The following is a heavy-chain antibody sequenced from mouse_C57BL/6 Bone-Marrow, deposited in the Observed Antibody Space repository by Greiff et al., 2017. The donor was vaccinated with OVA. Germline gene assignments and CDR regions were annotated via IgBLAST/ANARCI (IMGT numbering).Heavy chain of an antibody. CDR3: ARESANWDWYFDV. Sequence: QVQLQQPGAELVMPGASVKLSCKASGYTFTSYWMHWVKQRPGQGLEWIGELDPSDSYTNYNHKFKGKSTLTVDKSSSTAYMQLSSLTSEDSAVYYCARESANWDWYFDVWGTGTTVTVSS. D-gene: IGHD4-1*01. V-gene: IGHV1-69*01. J-gene: IGHJ1*03. CDR1: GYTFTSYW. CDR2: LDPSDSYT.